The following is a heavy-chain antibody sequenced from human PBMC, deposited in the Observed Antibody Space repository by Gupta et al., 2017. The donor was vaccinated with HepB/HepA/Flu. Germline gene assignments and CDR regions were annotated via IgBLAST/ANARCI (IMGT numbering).Heavy chain of an antibody. D-gene: IGHD3-22*01. CDR1: GFTFSNFA. Sequence: EVQLLESGGGLIQPGGSLRLSCAASGFTFSNFAMSWVRQAPGKGLEWVSAITTSGGTTYYAGSVKGRFTISRDNSRDTLYLQMNSLRAEDTALYFCAKPHDNSGYYYGTWGQGTLVTVSS. V-gene: IGHV3-23*01. CDR2: ITTSGGTT. CDR3: AKPHDNSGYYYGT. J-gene: IGHJ5*02.